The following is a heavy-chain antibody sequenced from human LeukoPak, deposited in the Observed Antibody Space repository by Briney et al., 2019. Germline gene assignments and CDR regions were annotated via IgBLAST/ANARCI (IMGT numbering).Heavy chain of an antibody. CDR3: ARRGVPAAIYYFDY. CDR1: GGSITGYY. V-gene: IGHV4-4*07. Sequence: SETLSLTCTVSGGSITGYYWNWIRQPAGQGLEWLGRVYSSGVGNYNPSLTSRVTMSVDTSKDQFSLKLTSLTAADTAVYYCARRGVPAAIYYFDYWGQGTLVTVSS. CDR2: VYSSGVG. J-gene: IGHJ4*02. D-gene: IGHD2-2*01.